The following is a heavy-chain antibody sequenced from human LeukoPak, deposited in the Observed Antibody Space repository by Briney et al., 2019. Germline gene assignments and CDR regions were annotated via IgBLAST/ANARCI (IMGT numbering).Heavy chain of an antibody. CDR2: INPNSGGT. CDR3: ARAPLFDY. CDR1: GYTFTVYY. V-gene: IGHV1-2*02. Sequence: ASVTVSCKASGYTFTVYYIHWVRQAPGQGLEWMGWINPNSGGTNSAQKFHGRVTMTSDTSIGTAYMELSRLRSDDTAVYYCARAPLFDYWGQGTLVSVSS. J-gene: IGHJ4*02.